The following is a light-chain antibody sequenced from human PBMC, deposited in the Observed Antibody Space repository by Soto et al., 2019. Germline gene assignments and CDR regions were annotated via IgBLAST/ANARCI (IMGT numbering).Light chain of an antibody. CDR3: QSYDISLSAYV. J-gene: IGLJ1*01. Sequence: QLVLTQPPSVSGAPGQRVTISCTGSSSNIGAGYDVHWYQQLPGTAPKLLIYGNSNRPSGVPDRFSGSKSGTSASLAITGLQAEDEADYYCQSYDISLSAYVFGTGTKVTVL. CDR2: GNS. CDR1: SSNIGAGYD. V-gene: IGLV1-40*01.